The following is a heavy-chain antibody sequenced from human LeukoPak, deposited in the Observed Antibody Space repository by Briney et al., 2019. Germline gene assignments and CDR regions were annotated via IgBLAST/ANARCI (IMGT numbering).Heavy chain of an antibody. V-gene: IGHV4-30-4*08. CDR1: GGSISSGDYY. J-gene: IGHJ4*02. D-gene: IGHD3-3*01. CDR2: IYYSGST. CDR3: ARDGGYDFWSGPPQLDY. Sequence: PSQTLSLTCTVSGGSISSGDYYWSWIRQPPGKGLGWIGYIYYSGSTYYNPSLKSRVTISVDTSKNQFSLKLSSVTAADTAVYYCARDGGYDFWSGPPQLDYWGQGTLVTVSS.